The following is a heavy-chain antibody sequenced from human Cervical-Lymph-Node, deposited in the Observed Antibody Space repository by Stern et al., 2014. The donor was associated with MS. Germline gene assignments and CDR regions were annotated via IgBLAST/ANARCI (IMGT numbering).Heavy chain of an antibody. D-gene: IGHD6-13*01. CDR3: VRDVSYSTWYKDH. CDR2: VWHEGSNL. CDR1: GFTFSSHG. V-gene: IGHV3-33*01. Sequence: VQLVESGGGVFQPGRSLGLSWEASGFTFSSHGMPWASKAPGKGLEWGTMVWHEGSNLDYADSVKGRFTVSRDNSKNTLYLQMNSLRAEDTAVYYCVRDVSYSTWYKDHWGQGTLVTVSS. J-gene: IGHJ4*02.